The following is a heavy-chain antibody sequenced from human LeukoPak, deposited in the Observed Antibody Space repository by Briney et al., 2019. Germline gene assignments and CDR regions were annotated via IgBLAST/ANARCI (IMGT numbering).Heavy chain of an antibody. Sequence: GGSLRLSCAASGFTFSSHSMNWVRQAPGKGLEWVSYISSSSSTIYYADSVKGRFTISRDNAKNSLYLQMNSLRAEDTAVYYCAKSPLSQLGYFDYWGQGTLVTVSS. CDR2: ISSSSSTI. D-gene: IGHD2/OR15-2a*01. CDR1: GFTFSSHS. CDR3: AKSPLSQLGYFDY. V-gene: IGHV3-48*01. J-gene: IGHJ4*02.